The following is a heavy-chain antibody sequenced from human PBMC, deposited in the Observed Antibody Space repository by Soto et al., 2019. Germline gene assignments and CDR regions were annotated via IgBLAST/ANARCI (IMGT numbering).Heavy chain of an antibody. CDR3: VKEDGGDPATAPH. D-gene: IGHD2-21*01. V-gene: IGHV3-23*01. CDR2: ISGSGDRT. Sequence: EVQLLESGGGLVQTGGSLRLSCAASGITISNYPMSWVRKAPGKGLDWVSGISGSGDRTYYADSAKGRFTIPKDISKNSLSLQLDSLGVEDTAVYFCVKEDGGDPATAPHWGQGTLVTVSS. CDR1: GITISNYP. J-gene: IGHJ4*02.